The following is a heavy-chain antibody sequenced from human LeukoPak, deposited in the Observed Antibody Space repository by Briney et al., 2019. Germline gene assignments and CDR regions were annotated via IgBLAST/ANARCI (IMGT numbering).Heavy chain of an antibody. CDR3: AREYYGSGSYEFDY. Sequence: GGSLRLSCAASGFTFDDYGMSWVRQAPGKGLEWVSGINWNGGSTGYADSVKGRFTISRDNAKNSPYLQMNSLRAEDTALYYCAREYYGSGSYEFDYWGQGTLVTVSS. CDR2: INWNGGST. D-gene: IGHD3-10*01. CDR1: GFTFDDYG. J-gene: IGHJ4*02. V-gene: IGHV3-20*04.